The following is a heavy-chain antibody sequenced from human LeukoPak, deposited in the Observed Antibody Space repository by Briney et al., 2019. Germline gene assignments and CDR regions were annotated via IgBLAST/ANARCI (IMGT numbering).Heavy chain of an antibody. Sequence: GGSLRLSCAASGFTFSSYAMHWVRQAPGKGLEWVAVISYDGDFKYYADSVKGRFTMSRDNSKNTLYLQMNSLKSEDTAVYNCARDRSSRIAVANTGFDYWGQGTLVTVSS. J-gene: IGHJ4*02. CDR1: GFTFSSYA. CDR2: ISYDGDFK. V-gene: IGHV3-30-3*01. D-gene: IGHD6-19*01. CDR3: ARDRSSRIAVANTGFDY.